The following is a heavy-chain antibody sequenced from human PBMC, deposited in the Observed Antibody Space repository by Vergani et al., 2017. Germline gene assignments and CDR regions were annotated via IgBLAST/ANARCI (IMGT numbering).Heavy chain of an antibody. Sequence: EVQLVQSGAEVKKPGESLKISCKGSGYSFTSYWIGWVRQMPGKGLEWMGIIYPGDSDTRYSPSFQGQVTISAEKSISTAYLQWSSLKASDTAMYYCARQVLSQQPHWEFDYWGQGTLVTVSS. D-gene: IGHD6-13*01. CDR3: ARQVLSQQPHWEFDY. J-gene: IGHJ4*02. V-gene: IGHV5-51*01. CDR2: IYPGDSDT. CDR1: GYSFTSYW.